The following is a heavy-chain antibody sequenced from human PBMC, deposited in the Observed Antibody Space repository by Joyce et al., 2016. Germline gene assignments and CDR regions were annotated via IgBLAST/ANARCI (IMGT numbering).Heavy chain of an antibody. V-gene: IGHV3-30*04. CDR3: ARDGPKTTWDPGYYFDF. CDR1: GFTFSGHS. Sequence: QVKLVESGGGVVQPGRSLRLSCAASGFTFSGHSMHWVRQAPGKGLDWGAIISDEGKKTYYGDSMKGRFTISRDNSKNTVYLQVDSLRTEDTAVYYCARDGPKTTWDPGYYFDFWGQGTLVTVSS. D-gene: IGHD1-14*01. J-gene: IGHJ4*02. CDR2: ISDEGKKT.